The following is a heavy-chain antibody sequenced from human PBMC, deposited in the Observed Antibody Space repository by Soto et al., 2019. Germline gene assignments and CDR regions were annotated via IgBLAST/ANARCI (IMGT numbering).Heavy chain of an antibody. Sequence: PSETLSLTCTVSGGSISSYYWSWIRQPPGKGLEWIGYIYYSGSTNYNPSLKSRVTISVDTSKNQFSLKLSSVTAADTAVYYCARDSGLRTLFDFGKWGQGTLVTVSS. V-gene: IGHV4-59*01. CDR2: IYYSGST. CDR1: GGSISSYY. J-gene: IGHJ4*02. D-gene: IGHD4-17*01. CDR3: ARDSGLRTLFDFGK.